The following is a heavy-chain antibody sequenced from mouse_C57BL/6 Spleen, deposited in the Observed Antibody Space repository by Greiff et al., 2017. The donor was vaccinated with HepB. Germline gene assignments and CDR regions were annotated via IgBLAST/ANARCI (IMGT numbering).Heavy chain of an antibody. CDR3: ARDYSNVFAY. CDR2: IYPGDGDT. J-gene: IGHJ3*01. V-gene: IGHV1-82*01. D-gene: IGHD2-5*01. Sequence: QVQLQQSGPELVKPGASVKISCKASGYAFSSSWMNWVKQRPGKGLEWIGRIYPGDGDTNYNGKFKGKATLTADKSSSTAYMQLSSLTSEDSAVYFCARDYSNVFAYWGQGTLVTVSA. CDR1: GYAFSSSW.